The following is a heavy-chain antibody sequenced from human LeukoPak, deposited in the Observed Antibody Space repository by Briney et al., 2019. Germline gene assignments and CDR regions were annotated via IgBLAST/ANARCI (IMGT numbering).Heavy chain of an antibody. CDR2: IGGDGAST. CDR1: GFTFSNYA. V-gene: IGHV3-23*01. D-gene: IGHD6-13*01. CDR3: AKAVAAAPRGGYFDY. J-gene: IGHJ4*02. Sequence: GRSLRLSCAASGFTFSNYAMTWVRQAPGKGLEWVSAIGGDGASTDYADSVKGRFTISRDNSKNTLYLQMNSLRAEDTAVYYCAKAVAAAPRGGYFDYWGQGTLVTVSS.